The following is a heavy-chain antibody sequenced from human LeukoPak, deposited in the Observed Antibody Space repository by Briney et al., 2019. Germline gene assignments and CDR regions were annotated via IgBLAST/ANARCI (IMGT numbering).Heavy chain of an antibody. CDR2: IGGSGIST. Sequence: GRSLRLSCAASGFTFSSYAMSWVRQAPGKGLEWVSTIGGSGISTYYADSVKGRFTISRDNPKNTVYLQMNSLGAEDTAVYYCAREVVATASAFDCWGQGTLVTVSS. J-gene: IGHJ4*02. CDR1: GFTFSSYA. CDR3: AREVVATASAFDC. V-gene: IGHV3-23*01. D-gene: IGHD2-21*01.